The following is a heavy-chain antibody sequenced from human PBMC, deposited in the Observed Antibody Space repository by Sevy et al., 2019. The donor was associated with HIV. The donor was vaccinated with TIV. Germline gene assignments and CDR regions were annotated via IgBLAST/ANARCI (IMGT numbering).Heavy chain of an antibody. J-gene: IGHJ5*02. Sequence: ASVKVSCKASGYTFTSYGISWVRQAPGQGLEWMGWISAYNGNTNYAQMLQGRVTMTTDTSTSTAYMELRSLRSDDTAVYYCARDGYYDSSGYNWFDPWGQGTLVTVSS. D-gene: IGHD3-22*01. V-gene: IGHV1-18*01. CDR1: GYTFTSYG. CDR2: ISAYNGNT. CDR3: ARDGYYDSSGYNWFDP.